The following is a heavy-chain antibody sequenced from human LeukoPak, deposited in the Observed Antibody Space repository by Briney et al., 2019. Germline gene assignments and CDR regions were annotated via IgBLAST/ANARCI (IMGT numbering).Heavy chain of an antibody. D-gene: IGHD3-10*01. Sequence: SGGSLRLSCAASGFTFSSYGMSWVRQAPGKGLEWVSAISGSGGSTYYADSVKGRFTISRDNSKNTLYLQMNSLRAEDTAVYYCAKGHNYYGSGSYYYLDYWGQGTLVTVSS. CDR1: GFTFSSYG. CDR2: ISGSGGST. CDR3: AKGHNYYGSGSYYYLDY. J-gene: IGHJ4*02. V-gene: IGHV3-23*01.